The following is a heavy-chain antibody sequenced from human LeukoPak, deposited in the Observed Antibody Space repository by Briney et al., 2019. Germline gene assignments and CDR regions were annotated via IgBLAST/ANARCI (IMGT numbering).Heavy chain of an antibody. CDR2: ISAYNGNT. D-gene: IGHD6-13*01. CDR3: ARVRVAAANDY. V-gene: IGHV1-18*01. Sequence: ASVKVSYKASGYTFTSYGISWVRQAPGQGLEWMGWISAYNGNTNYAQKFQGRVTTTRDTSISTAYMELSRLRSDDTAVYYCARVRVAAANDYWGQGTLVTVSS. J-gene: IGHJ4*02. CDR1: GYTFTSYG.